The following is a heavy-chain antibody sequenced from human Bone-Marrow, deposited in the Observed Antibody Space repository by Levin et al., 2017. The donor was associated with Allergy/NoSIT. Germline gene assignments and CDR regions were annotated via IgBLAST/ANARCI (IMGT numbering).Heavy chain of an antibody. J-gene: IGHJ6*02. CDR3: AHTIASFGVVIPYGMDI. Sequence: SGPTLVKPTQTLTLTCTFSGFSLSTTGVGVAWIRQPPGKALEWLALIYWDDDKYYRPSLKSRLTITKDTSKNQVLLTMTHMAPVDTATYYCAHTIASFGVVIPYGMDIWGQGTTVTVSS. CDR1: GFSLSTTGVG. V-gene: IGHV2-5*02. D-gene: IGHD3-3*01. CDR2: IYWDDDK.